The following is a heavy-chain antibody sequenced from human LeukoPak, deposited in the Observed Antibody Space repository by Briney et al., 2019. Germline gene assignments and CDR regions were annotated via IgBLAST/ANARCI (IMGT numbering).Heavy chain of an antibody. Sequence: ASVKVSCKVSGYTLTELSMHWVRQAPGKGLEWMGGFDPEDGETIYAQKFQGRVTMTEDTSTDTAYMELSSLRSEDTAVYYCATSKIYDILTGIPRGGMDVWGQGTTVTVSS. V-gene: IGHV1-24*01. D-gene: IGHD3-9*01. CDR3: ATSKIYDILTGIPRGGMDV. J-gene: IGHJ6*02. CDR1: GYTLTELS. CDR2: FDPEDGET.